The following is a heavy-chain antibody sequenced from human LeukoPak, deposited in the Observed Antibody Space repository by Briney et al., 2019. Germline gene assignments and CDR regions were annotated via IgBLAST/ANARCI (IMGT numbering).Heavy chain of an antibody. Sequence: QPGRSLRLSCAASGFTFSSYAMHWVRQAPGKGLEWVAVIWYDGSNKYYADSVKGRFTISRDNARNSLYLQMNSLRDEDTAVYYCARRVVGAMPFDHWGQGTLVTVSS. D-gene: IGHD1-26*01. CDR1: GFTFSSYA. CDR2: IWYDGSNK. CDR3: ARRVVGAMPFDH. V-gene: IGHV3-33*08. J-gene: IGHJ4*02.